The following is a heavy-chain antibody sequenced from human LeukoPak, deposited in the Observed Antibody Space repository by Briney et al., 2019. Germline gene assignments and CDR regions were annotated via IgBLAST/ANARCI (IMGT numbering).Heavy chain of an antibody. V-gene: IGHV4-4*07. CDR2: IYTSGSA. Sequence: SETLSLTCTVSGGSISSYYWSWIRQPAGKGLEWIGRIYTSGSANYNPSLKSRVTLSVDTSENQFSLKLTSVTAADTAVYYCARVGDMIMFGGVIVEGYFDYWGQGTLVTVSS. D-gene: IGHD3-16*02. CDR1: GGSISSYY. J-gene: IGHJ4*02. CDR3: ARVGDMIMFGGVIVEGYFDY.